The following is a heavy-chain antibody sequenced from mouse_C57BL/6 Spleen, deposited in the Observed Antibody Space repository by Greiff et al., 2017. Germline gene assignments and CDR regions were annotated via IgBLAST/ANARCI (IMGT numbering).Heavy chain of an antibody. CDR1: GYSFSDYN. Sequence: EVQLVESGPDLVKPGASVKISCTASGYSFSDYNMTWVTQSNGKSLEWIGLINPNYGTTSYNQKFKGKATLTVDQSSSTAYMQLNSLTSEDSAVYYCARMGYYGRSFYAMDYWGQGTSVTVSS. J-gene: IGHJ4*01. V-gene: IGHV1-39*01. CDR3: ARMGYYGRSFYAMDY. CDR2: INPNYGTT. D-gene: IGHD1-1*01.